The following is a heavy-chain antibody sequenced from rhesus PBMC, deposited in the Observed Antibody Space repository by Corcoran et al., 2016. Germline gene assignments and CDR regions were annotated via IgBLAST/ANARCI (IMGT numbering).Heavy chain of an antibody. CDR2: IYGSSTST. Sequence: QVQLQESGPGVVKPSETLSLTCAVSGGSISDSYRWSWIRQPPGKGLEWIGYIYGSSTSTNHNPSLKSRVTISKDTSKNQFSLKLSSVTAADTAVYYCARDWDYYDSGYFLDYWGQGVLVTVSS. V-gene: IGHV4S10*01. CDR3: ARDWDYYDSGYFLDY. CDR1: GGSISDSYR. D-gene: IGHD3-28*01. J-gene: IGHJ4*01.